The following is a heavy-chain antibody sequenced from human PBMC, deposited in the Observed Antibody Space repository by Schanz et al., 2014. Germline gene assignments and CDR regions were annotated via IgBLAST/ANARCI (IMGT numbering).Heavy chain of an antibody. J-gene: IGHJ6*03. CDR2: ISFDGRNT. D-gene: IGHD2-2*01. V-gene: IGHV3-30*03. Sequence: VQLVESGGGLVRPGGSLRLSCAASGFTFSGYGLHWVRQAPGKGLEWVGFISFDGRNTGYAHSVKGRFTISRDNSKNTVNLQMNGLRAEDTAVYFCARDLSSLIQGDVWGKGTTVTVS. CDR1: GFTFSGYG. CDR3: ARDLSSLIQGDV.